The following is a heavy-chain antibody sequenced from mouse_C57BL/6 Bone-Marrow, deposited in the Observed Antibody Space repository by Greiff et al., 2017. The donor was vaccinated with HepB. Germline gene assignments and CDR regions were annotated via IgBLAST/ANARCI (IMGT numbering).Heavy chain of an antibody. CDR3: ARDYRGFAY. CDR2: IHPNSGST. Sequence: QVQLKQPGAELVKPGASVKLSCKASGYTFTSYWMHWVKQRPGQGLEWIGMIHPNSGSTNYNEKFKSKATLTVDKSSSTAYMQLSSLTSEDSAVYYCARDYRGFAYWGQGTLVTVSA. D-gene: IGHD1-1*02. J-gene: IGHJ3*01. V-gene: IGHV1-64*01. CDR1: GYTFTSYW.